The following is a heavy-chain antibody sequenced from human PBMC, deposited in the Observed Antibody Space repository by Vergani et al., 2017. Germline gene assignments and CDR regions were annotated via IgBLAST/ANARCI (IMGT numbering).Heavy chain of an antibody. D-gene: IGHD6-13*01. CDR3: AKDNSNAAADAFDI. CDR1: GFTFDDYA. CDR2: ISWNSGSI. V-gene: IGHV3-9*01. Sequence: EVQLVESGGGLVQPGRSLRLSCAASGFTFDDYAMHWVRQAPGKGLEWVSGISWNSGSIGYADSVKGRFTISRDNAKNSLYLQMNSLRAEDTALYYCAKDNSNAAADAFDIWGQGTMVTVSS. J-gene: IGHJ3*02.